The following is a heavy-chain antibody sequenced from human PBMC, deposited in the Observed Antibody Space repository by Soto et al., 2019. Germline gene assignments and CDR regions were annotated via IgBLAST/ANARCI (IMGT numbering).Heavy chain of an antibody. J-gene: IGHJ5*02. D-gene: IGHD3-22*01. Sequence: GGSLRLSCAASVFTFNNYGMHWVRQAPGKGLEWVAVLWYDGSDKYYSDSVKGRFTISGYNSKNTRYLQMNSLRAEDTAAYYCARAAYYDDSSGYSPYNWLEPWGQGTMVTVSS. V-gene: IGHV3-33*01. CDR3: ARAAYYDDSSGYSPYNWLEP. CDR2: LWYDGSDK. CDR1: VFTFNNYG.